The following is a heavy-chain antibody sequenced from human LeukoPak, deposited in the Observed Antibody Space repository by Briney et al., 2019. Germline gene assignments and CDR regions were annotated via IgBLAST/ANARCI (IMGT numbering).Heavy chain of an antibody. J-gene: IGHJ4*02. CDR2: IYYSGST. CDR1: GGSMSSYY. D-gene: IGHD1-26*01. Sequence: SETLSLTCNVSGGSMSSYYWTWIRQPPGKALEWVGYIYYSGSTNYNPSLDSRVTISVDTSKNQFSLKLNSVTDADTAVCYCARGSSLGYYYDYWGQGTLVTVSS. V-gene: IGHV4-59*01. CDR3: ARGSSLGYYYDY.